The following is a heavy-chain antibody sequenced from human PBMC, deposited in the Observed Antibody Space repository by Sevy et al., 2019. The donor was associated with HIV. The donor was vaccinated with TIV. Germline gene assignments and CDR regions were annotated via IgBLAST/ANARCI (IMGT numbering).Heavy chain of an antibody. J-gene: IGHJ4*02. Sequence: QSQTVSLTCAISGDSVSSNSAVWNWIRQSPSRGLEWLGRTYYRSKWYNDYAVSVKSRITINPDTSKNQFSLQLNSVTPEDTAVYYCARDWGSSCWPFDYWGQGTLVTVSS. CDR2: TYYRSKWYN. D-gene: IGHD6-13*01. V-gene: IGHV6-1*01. CDR3: ARDWGSSCWPFDY. CDR1: GDSVSSNSAV.